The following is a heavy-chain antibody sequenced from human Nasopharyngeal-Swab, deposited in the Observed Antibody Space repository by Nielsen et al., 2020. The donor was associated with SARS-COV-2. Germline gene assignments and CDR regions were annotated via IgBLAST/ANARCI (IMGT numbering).Heavy chain of an antibody. CDR3: ARDARYGILANDAFDI. Sequence: GESLKISCAASGFTFSSYGMHWVRQAPGKGLEWVAVIWYDGSNKYYADSVTGRFTISRDNSKNTLDLQMNSLRPEDTAVYYCARDARYGILANDAFDIWGQGTMVTVSS. D-gene: IGHD3-9*01. V-gene: IGHV3-33*01. CDR2: IWYDGSNK. J-gene: IGHJ3*02. CDR1: GFTFSSYG.